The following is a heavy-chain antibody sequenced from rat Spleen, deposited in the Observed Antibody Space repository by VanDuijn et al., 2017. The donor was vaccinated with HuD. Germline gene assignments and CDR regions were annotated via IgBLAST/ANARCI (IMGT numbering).Heavy chain of an antibody. CDR3: TRSYGGYTQHWFPY. CDR2: MWGGGTT. V-gene: IGHV2S63*01. CDR1: GFSLTDYS. D-gene: IGHD1-11*01. J-gene: IGHJ3*01. Sequence: EVQLKESGPGLVRPSQTLSLTCTVSGFSLTDYSVHWVRLPPGKGLEWMGVMWGGGTTTYNSALKSRLSISRDTSKSQVFLKMSSLQTEDTAIYYCTRSYGGYTQHWFPYWGQGTLVTVSS.